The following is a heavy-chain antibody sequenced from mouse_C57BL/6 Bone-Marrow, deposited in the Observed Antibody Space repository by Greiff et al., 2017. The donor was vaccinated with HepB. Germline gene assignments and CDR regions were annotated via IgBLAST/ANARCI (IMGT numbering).Heavy chain of an antibody. J-gene: IGHJ3*01. Sequence: VQLQQSGPELVKPGASVKISCKASGYAFSSSWMNWVKQRPGKGLEWIGRIYPGDGDTNYNGKFKGKATLTADKSSSTAYMQLSSLTSEDSAVYFCARDITTRFAYWGQGTLVTVSA. CDR2: IYPGDGDT. V-gene: IGHV1-82*01. D-gene: IGHD2-4*01. CDR1: GYAFSSSW. CDR3: ARDITTRFAY.